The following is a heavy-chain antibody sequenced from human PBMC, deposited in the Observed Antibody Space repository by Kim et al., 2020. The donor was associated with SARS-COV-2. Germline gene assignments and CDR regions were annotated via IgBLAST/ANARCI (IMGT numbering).Heavy chain of an antibody. Sequence: SETLSLTCSVSGYSISSGYYWGWVRQPPGKWLEWIGTVYHSGRTHYNPSLKSRGTILVDTSKNQFSLRLSSVTAEDTAVYYCARSPNSYDTSGYYLGWFDPWGQGALVTVAS. CDR2: VYHSGRT. D-gene: IGHD3-22*01. V-gene: IGHV4-38-2*01. J-gene: IGHJ5*02. CDR1: GYSISSGYY. CDR3: ARSPNSYDTSGYYLGWFDP.